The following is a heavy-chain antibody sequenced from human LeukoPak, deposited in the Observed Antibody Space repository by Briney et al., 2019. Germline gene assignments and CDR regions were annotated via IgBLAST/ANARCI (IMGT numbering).Heavy chain of an antibody. CDR3: ARGGDSSGYTATFFDY. CDR2: IYSGGST. CDR1: GFTVSSNY. D-gene: IGHD3-22*01. J-gene: IGHJ4*02. Sequence: GGSLRLSCAASGFTVSSNYMSWVRQAPGKGLEWVSVIYSGGSTYYADSVKGRFTISRDNSKNTLYLQMNSLRAEDTAVYYCARGGDSSGYTATFFDYWGQGTLVTVSS. V-gene: IGHV3-53*01.